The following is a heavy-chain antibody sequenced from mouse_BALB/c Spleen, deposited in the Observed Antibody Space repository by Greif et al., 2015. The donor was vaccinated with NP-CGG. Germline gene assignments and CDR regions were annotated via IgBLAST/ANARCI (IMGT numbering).Heavy chain of an antibody. D-gene: IGHD2-4*01. J-gene: IGHJ4*01. V-gene: IGHV5-6-5*01. CDR3: ARVRDYDVAMDY. CDR1: GFTFSSYA. CDR2: ISSGGST. Sequence: EVKLMESGGGLVKPGGSLKLSCAASGFTFSSYAMSWVRQTPEKRLEGVASISSGGSTYYPDSVKGRFTISRDNARNILYLQMSSLRSEDTAMYYCARVRDYDVAMDYWGQGTSVTVSS.